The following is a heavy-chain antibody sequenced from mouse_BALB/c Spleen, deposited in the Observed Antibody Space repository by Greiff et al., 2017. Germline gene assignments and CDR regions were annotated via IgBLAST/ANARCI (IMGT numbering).Heavy chain of an antibody. D-gene: IGHD2-1*01. Sequence: EVQLQPSGAELVRSGASVKLSCTASGFNIKDYYMHWVKQRPEQGLEGIGWIDPENGDTEYAPKFQGKATMTADTSSNTAYLQLSSLTSEDTAVYYCNAYDYGNPFDDWGQGTTLTVSS. CDR2: IDPENGDT. CDR1: GFNIKDYY. J-gene: IGHJ2*01. CDR3: NAYDYGNPFDD. V-gene: IGHV14-4*02.